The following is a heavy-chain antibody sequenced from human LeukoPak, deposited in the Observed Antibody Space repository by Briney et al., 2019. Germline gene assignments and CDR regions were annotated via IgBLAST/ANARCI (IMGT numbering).Heavy chain of an antibody. CDR2: ISGSGGST. CDR3: AKDLDGSGRYYADY. CDR1: GFTFSSYA. J-gene: IGHJ4*02. Sequence: PGGSLRLSCAASGFTFSSYAMSWVRQAPGKGLEWVSAISGSGGSTYYADSVKGRFTISRDNSKNTLYLQMNSLRAEDTAVYYCAKDLDGSGRYYADYWGQGTLVTVSS. D-gene: IGHD3-10*01. V-gene: IGHV3-23*01.